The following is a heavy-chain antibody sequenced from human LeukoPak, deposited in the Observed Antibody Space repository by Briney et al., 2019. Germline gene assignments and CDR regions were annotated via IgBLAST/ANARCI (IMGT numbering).Heavy chain of an antibody. V-gene: IGHV3-30*02. Sequence: GGSLRLSCSASGFTFRTYGMHWVRQAPGKGLGWVSFIHYDGSDKYYADSVKGRFTISRDNSKNTLYLQMNSLRAEDTAVYYCATGYITVAAPGDYWGQGTLVTVSS. J-gene: IGHJ4*02. CDR3: ATGYITVAAPGDY. CDR1: GFTFRTYG. D-gene: IGHD6-19*01. CDR2: IHYDGSDK.